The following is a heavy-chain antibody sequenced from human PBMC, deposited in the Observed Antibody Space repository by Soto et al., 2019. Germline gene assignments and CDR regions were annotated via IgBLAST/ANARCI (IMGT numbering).Heavy chain of an antibody. Sequence: QVQLVQSRAEVKKPGSSVKVSCKASGGTFSSHIISWVRQAPGQGLEWMGRIIPILGVANYAQKFQGRVTITADKSTNTAYMELTSLRSEDTAVFYCARVPIPLFYGMDVWGQGTTVTVSS. J-gene: IGHJ6*02. CDR1: GGTFSSHI. CDR3: ARVPIPLFYGMDV. V-gene: IGHV1-69*02. D-gene: IGHD2-2*02. CDR2: IIPILGVA.